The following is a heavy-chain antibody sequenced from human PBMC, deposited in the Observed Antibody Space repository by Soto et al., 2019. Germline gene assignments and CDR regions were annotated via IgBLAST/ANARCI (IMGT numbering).Heavy chain of an antibody. CDR3: ARGGYCSGGSCYSGSHDY. CDR1: GDSISRGGFY. D-gene: IGHD2-15*01. J-gene: IGHJ4*02. V-gene: IGHV4-31*03. Sequence: PSETLSLTCTVSGDSISRGGFYWSWTRQHPGKGLEWMGYIYYTGSTYYNPSLQSRVTISVDTSENQFSLKLSSVTAADTAVYYCARGGYCSGGSCYSGSHDYWGQGTLVTVSS. CDR2: IYYTGST.